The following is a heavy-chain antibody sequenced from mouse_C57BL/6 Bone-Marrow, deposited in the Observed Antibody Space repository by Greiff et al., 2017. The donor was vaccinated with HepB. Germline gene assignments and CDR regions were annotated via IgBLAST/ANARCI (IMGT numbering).Heavy chain of an antibody. V-gene: IGHV14-2*01. J-gene: IGHJ2*01. CDR3: ARAGFYDTTTPGLLDY. Sequence: EVKLLESGAELVKPGASVKLSCTASGFNIKDYYMHWVKQRTEQGLEWIGRIDPEDGETKYAPKFQGKATLTADTSSNTAYLQLSSLTSEDTAVYYCARAGFYDTTTPGLLDYWGQGTTLTVSS. CDR2: IDPEDGET. CDR1: GFNIKDYY. D-gene: IGHD2-12*01.